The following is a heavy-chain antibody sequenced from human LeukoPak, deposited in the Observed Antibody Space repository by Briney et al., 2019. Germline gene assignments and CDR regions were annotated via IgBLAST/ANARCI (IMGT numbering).Heavy chain of an antibody. V-gene: IGHV4-4*07. Sequence: SETLSLTCTVSGGSISTYYGSWVRQPAGKGLEWIGRFYVSGSIDYNPSLKSRITISVDKSKNQFSLKLTSVTAADTAVYYCARQGGLGTPASGSLEAFDYWGQGTLVTVSS. CDR1: GGSISTYY. D-gene: IGHD4-23*01. CDR2: FYVSGSI. CDR3: ARQGGLGTPASGSLEAFDY. J-gene: IGHJ4*02.